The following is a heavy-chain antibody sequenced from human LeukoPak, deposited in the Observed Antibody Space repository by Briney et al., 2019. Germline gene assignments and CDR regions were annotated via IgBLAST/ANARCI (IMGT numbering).Heavy chain of an antibody. V-gene: IGHV1-69*05. CDR1: GGTFSSYA. D-gene: IGHD2-21*01. CDR2: IIPIFGTA. Sequence: SVKVSCKASGGTFSSYAISWVRQAPGQGPEWMGRIIPIFGTANYAQKFEGRVTITTDESTSTAYMELSSLRSEDTAVYYCARDVAIPPPKSYYYMDVWGKGTTVTVSS. J-gene: IGHJ6*03. CDR3: ARDVAIPPPKSYYYMDV.